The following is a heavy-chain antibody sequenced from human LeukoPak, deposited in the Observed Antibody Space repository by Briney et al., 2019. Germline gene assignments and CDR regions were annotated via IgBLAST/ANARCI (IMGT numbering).Heavy chain of an antibody. D-gene: IGHD3-16*01. V-gene: IGHV3-23*01. J-gene: IGHJ4*02. CDR2: ISGSGGST. CDR3: AKDTQWGGGFDY. Sequence: GGSLRLSCAASGFTFSSYAMSWVRQAPGKGLEWVSAISGSGGSTYYADSVKGRFTISRDKSKNTRYLQMNSLRAEDTAVYYCAKDTQWGGGFDYWGQGTLVTVSS. CDR1: GFTFSSYA.